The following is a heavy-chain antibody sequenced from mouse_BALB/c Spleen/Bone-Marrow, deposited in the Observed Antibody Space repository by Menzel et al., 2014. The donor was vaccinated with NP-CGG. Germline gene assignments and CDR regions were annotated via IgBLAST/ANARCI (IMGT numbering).Heavy chain of an antibody. CDR3: ARNVNYPAWFAY. D-gene: IGHD2-1*01. J-gene: IGHJ3*01. V-gene: IGHV1-9*01. CDR2: ILPGIGST. Sequence: SGAGLMKPGASVKLSCKATGYTFSSYWIEWVKQRPGHGLEWIGEILPGIGSTNYNETFKAKATFTADTSSNTAYIQLTILTSEDSAVYCCARNVNYPAWFAYWGQGTLVTVSA. CDR1: GYTFSSYW.